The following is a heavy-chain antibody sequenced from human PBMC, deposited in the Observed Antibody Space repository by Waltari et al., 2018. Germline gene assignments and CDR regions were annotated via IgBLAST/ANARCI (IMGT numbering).Heavy chain of an antibody. CDR1: VFKFDDYA. J-gene: IGHJ5*02. CDR3: AKDVGVRGTKFVGDL. D-gene: IGHD3-10*01. CDR2: ITWNSGSI. Sequence: EVQIVESGGGLVQPGRSLRLSCAASVFKFDDYAMPWVRPAPGKGLGWVAGITWNSGSIDYADCVKGRFTISRDNAKNSLYLQMNSLRAEDTAFYYCAKDVGVRGTKFVGDLWGQGTLVTVSS. V-gene: IGHV3-9*01.